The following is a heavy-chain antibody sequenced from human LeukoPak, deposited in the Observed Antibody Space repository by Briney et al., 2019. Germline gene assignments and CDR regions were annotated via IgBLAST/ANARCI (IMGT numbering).Heavy chain of an antibody. D-gene: IGHD2-15*01. CDR3: ARVSGRRFYYYGMDV. V-gene: IGHV3-11*01. CDR1: GFTFSDYY. Sequence: GSLRLSCAVSGFTFSDYYMSWIRQAPGKGLEWVSYISSSSSTIYYADSVKGRFTISRDNAKNSLYLQMNSLRAEDTAVYYCARVSGRRFYYYGMDVWGQGTTVTVSS. J-gene: IGHJ6*02. CDR2: ISSSSSTI.